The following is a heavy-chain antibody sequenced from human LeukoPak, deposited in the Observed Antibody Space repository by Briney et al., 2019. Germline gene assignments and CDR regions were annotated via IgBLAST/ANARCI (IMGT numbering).Heavy chain of an antibody. J-gene: IGHJ4*02. CDR2: INPNSGGT. D-gene: IGHD1/OR15-1a*01. CDR1: GYTFTGYY. CDR3: ARDLGTTWQHYFDY. Sequence: GASVKVSCKASGYTFTGYYMHWVRQAPGQGLEWMGWINPNSGGTNYAQKFQGRVTMTRDTSISTAYMELSRLRSDDTAVYYCARDLGTTWQHYFDYWGQGTLVTVSS. V-gene: IGHV1-2*02.